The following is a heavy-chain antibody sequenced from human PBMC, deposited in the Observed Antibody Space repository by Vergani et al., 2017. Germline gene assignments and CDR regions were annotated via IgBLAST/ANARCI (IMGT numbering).Heavy chain of an antibody. CDR1: GFTFNIYA. CDR2: ITYNCGRT. V-gene: IGHV3-23*01. D-gene: IGHD1-14*01. Sequence: EVRLLESGGGLVQPGGSLRLSCAASGFTFNIYAMSWVRQAPGKGLEWVSTITYNCGRTYYADSVTGRFTISRDNSKNTLFLQLKTLRAEDTGVYYCAKDYNIRGALHYWVQGTLVAVSS. CDR3: AKDYNIRGALHY. J-gene: IGHJ4*02.